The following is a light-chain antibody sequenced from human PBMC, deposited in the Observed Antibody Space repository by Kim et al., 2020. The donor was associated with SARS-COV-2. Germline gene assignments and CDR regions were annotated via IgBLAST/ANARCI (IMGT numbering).Light chain of an antibody. Sequence: GKTARITCGENNIGSKRVHWYQQTPGPAPVLVIYNDSDRPSGIPERFSGSNSGNTATLTISRVEAGDEADYYCQVWDTTGDHPGVVFGGGTMLTVL. CDR3: QVWDTTGDHPGVV. CDR2: NDS. CDR1: NIGSKR. V-gene: IGLV3-21*04. J-gene: IGLJ2*01.